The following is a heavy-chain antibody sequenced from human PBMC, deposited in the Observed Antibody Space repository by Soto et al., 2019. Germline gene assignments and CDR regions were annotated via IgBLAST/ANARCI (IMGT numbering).Heavy chain of an antibody. Sequence: GGSLRRSCSASGCTLRTYTMNWVRQAPWKGLEWVSSINIISIDRYYSDSGRGRFTSATYNAKNALYLPKNSLRHYNTAVYFCVRGMHRIFGGQGTLVTVSS. CDR2: INIISIDR. V-gene: IGHV3-21*06. CDR3: VRGMHRIF. J-gene: IGHJ4*01. CDR1: GCTLRTYT. D-gene: IGHD3-3*02.